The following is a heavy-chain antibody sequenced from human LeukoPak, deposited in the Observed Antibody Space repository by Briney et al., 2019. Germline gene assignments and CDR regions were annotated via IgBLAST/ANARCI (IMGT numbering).Heavy chain of an antibody. CDR1: GDSISGSSYY. CDR2: MDYSGST. J-gene: IGHJ6*02. Sequence: SETLSLTCNVSGDSISGSSYYWDWIRQPPGKGLEWIGNMDYSGSTYYNPSLKSRVTISVDTSKNQFSLKLRSVTAADTAVYYCARHFYNYYYGMDVWGQGTTVTVSS. V-gene: IGHV4-39*01. CDR3: ARHFYNYYYGMDV.